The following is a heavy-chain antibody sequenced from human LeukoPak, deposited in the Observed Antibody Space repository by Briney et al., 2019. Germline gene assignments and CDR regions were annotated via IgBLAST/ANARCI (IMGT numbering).Heavy chain of an antibody. CDR3: ARERMVASPRFQNYYYGMDV. J-gene: IGHJ6*02. V-gene: IGHV1-18*01. CDR1: GYTFTSYG. D-gene: IGHD2-8*01. CDR2: ISAYNGNT. Sequence: ASVKVSCTASGYTFTSYGISWVRQAPGQGLEWMGWISAYNGNTNYAQKLQGRVTMTTDTSTSTAYMELRSLRSDDTAVYYCARERMVASPRFQNYYYGMDVWGQGTTVTVSS.